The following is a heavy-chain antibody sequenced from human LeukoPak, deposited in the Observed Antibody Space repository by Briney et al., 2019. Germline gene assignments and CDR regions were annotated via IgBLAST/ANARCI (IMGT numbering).Heavy chain of an antibody. D-gene: IGHD3-10*01. CDR2: INHSGST. CDR3: ARGPYGSGSYSLY. V-gene: IGHV4-34*01. Sequence: PTETLSLTCAVYGGSFSGYYWSWIRQPPGKGLEWIGEINHSGSTNYNPSLKSRVTISVDTSKNQFSLKLSSVTAADTAVYYCARGPYGSGSYSLYWGQGTLVTVSS. CDR1: GGSFSGYY. J-gene: IGHJ4*02.